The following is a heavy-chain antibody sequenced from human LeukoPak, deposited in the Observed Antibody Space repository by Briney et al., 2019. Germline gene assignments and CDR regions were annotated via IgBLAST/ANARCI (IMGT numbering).Heavy chain of an antibody. CDR2: IYTSGST. D-gene: IGHD2-15*01. Sequence: PSETLSLTCTVSGGSISSYYWSWIRQPPGKGLEWIGYIYTSGSTNYNPSLKSRVTISVDTSKNQFSLKLSSVTAADTAVYYCARHVLLRNWFDPWGQGTLVTVSS. J-gene: IGHJ5*02. CDR1: GGSISSYY. CDR3: ARHVLLRNWFDP. V-gene: IGHV4-4*09.